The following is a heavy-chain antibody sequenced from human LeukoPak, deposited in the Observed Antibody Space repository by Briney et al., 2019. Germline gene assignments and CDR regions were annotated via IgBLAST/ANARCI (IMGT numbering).Heavy chain of an antibody. D-gene: IGHD6-13*01. J-gene: IGHJ6*03. CDR2: MNPNSGNT. V-gene: IGHV1-8*01. CDR3: ARDSKNYPGIAATLTDYYYYMDV. Sequence: ASVKVSCKASGYTFTSCDINWVRQATGQGLEWMGRMNPNSGNTGYAQKLQGRVTMTTDTSTSTAYMELRSLRSDDTAVYYCARDSKNYPGIAATLTDYYYYMDVWGKGTTVTVSS. CDR1: GYTFTSCD.